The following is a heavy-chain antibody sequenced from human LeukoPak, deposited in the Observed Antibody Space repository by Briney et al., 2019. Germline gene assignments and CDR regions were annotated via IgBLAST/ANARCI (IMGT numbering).Heavy chain of an antibody. Sequence: ASVKVSCKVSGYTLTELSMHWVRQAPGKGLEWMGSFDPEDGETIYAEKFRGRVTVTEDTSTDTAYMELSSLRSEDTAVYYCATDGGRSNSVTNYWGQGTLVTVSS. CDR1: GYTLTELS. D-gene: IGHD4-11*01. CDR2: FDPEDGET. V-gene: IGHV1-24*01. CDR3: ATDGGRSNSVTNY. J-gene: IGHJ4*02.